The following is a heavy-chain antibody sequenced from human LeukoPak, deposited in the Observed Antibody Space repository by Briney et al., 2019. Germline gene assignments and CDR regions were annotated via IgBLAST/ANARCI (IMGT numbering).Heavy chain of an antibody. J-gene: IGHJ5*02. D-gene: IGHD6-19*01. V-gene: IGHV3-7*03. Sequence: GGSLRLSCEVSGFMFRTYWMDWVRQAPGRGLEWVANINQDGSEKYYVDSVKGRFTISRDNSKNTLYLQMNSLRAEDTAVYYCAEVDGILSWAAEVDPWGQGTLVTVSS. CDR3: AEVDGILSWAAEVDP. CDR1: GFMFRTYW. CDR2: INQDGSEK.